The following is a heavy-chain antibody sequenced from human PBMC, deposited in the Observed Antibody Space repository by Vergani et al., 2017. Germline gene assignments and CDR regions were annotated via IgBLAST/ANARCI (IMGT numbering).Heavy chain of an antibody. CDR1: GFTFSTYA. CDR2: ISGSGRTT. J-gene: IGHJ4*02. D-gene: IGHD1-26*01. V-gene: IGHV3-23*01. Sequence: DVQLLESGGGLVQPGGSLRLSCVTSGFTFSTYAMAWVRQAPGKGLEWVSGISGSGRTTEYADSVKGRFNIFRDNTENTLYLRINSLRAGDTAVYYCTSRLLGAPVESWGQGTLVIVSS. CDR3: TSRLLGAPVES.